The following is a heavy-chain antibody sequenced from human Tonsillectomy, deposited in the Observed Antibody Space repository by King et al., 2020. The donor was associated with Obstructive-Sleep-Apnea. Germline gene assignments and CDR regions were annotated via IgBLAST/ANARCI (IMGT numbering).Heavy chain of an antibody. J-gene: IGHJ4*02. V-gene: IGHV4-30-4*01. CDR3: ARASPAGGVYYFDY. Sequence: VQLQESGPGLVKPSQTLSLTCTVSADSFRSGNYYWSWIRQPPGTGLEWIGYIYSSGSTYYNPSLETRLTISVDTSRNEFSLRLTSVTAADTAVYYCARASPAGGVYYFDYWRQGTLVTVSS. D-gene: IGHD2-8*02. CDR1: ADSFRSGNYY. CDR2: IYSSGST.